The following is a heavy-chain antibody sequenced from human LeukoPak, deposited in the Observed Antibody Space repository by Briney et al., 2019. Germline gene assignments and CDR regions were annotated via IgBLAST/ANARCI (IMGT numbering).Heavy chain of an antibody. CDR1: GFTFSSYA. J-gene: IGHJ4*02. CDR3: NRFDY. V-gene: IGHV3-30*04. D-gene: IGHD1-14*01. Sequence: GRSLRLSCAASGFTFSSYAMHWVRQAPGKGLEWVAVISYDGSNKYYADSVKGRFTTSRDNSKNTLYLQMNSLRAEDTAVYYCNRFDYWGQGTLVTVSS. CDR2: ISYDGSNK.